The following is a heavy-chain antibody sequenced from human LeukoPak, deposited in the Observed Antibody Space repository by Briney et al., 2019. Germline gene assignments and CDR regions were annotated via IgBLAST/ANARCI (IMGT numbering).Heavy chain of an antibody. D-gene: IGHD5-24*01. CDR1: GFTFSSYA. V-gene: IGHV3-23*01. Sequence: GGSLRLSCVASGFTFSSYAMGWVRQAPGKRPEWVSSLTDSGGTTYYVDSVKGRFAISRDNSKNTLYLHMNSLRAEDTAMYYCAKKRDAFDIWGQGTVVAVSS. J-gene: IGHJ3*02. CDR3: AKKRDAFDI. CDR2: LTDSGGTT.